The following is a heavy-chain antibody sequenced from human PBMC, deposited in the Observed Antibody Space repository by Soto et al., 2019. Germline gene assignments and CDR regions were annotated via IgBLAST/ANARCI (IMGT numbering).Heavy chain of an antibody. CDR1: GGSISSYY. V-gene: IGHV4-59*01. CDR2: IYYSGST. CDR3: ARAGGFMEYYFDY. Sequence: LSLTCTVSGGSISSYYWSWIRQPPGKGLEWIGYIYYSGSTNYNPSLKSRVTISVDTSKNQFSLKLSSVTAADTAVYYCARAGGFMEYYFDYWGQGTLVTVSS. D-gene: IGHD2-15*01. J-gene: IGHJ4*02.